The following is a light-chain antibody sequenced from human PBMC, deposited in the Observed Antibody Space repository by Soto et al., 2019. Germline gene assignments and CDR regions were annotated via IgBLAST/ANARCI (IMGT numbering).Light chain of an antibody. J-gene: IGLJ2*01. Sequence: QSVLTQPPSASGTPGQRVTISCSGSNSNIGSNTVNWYQQLPRTAPKLLIHTNSQRPSGVPDRFSGSKSGTSGSLAISGLQSEDEADYYCAAWDDSLNCVVFGGGTKVTVL. V-gene: IGLV1-44*01. CDR1: NSNIGSNT. CDR3: AAWDDSLNCVV. CDR2: TNS.